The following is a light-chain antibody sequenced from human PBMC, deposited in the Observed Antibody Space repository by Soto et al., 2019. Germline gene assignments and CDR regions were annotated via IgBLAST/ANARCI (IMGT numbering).Light chain of an antibody. CDR1: QSISSW. CDR3: QQYNSYSQT. J-gene: IGKJ1*01. CDR2: DAS. Sequence: DIQRTQSPSTVSASLGDRVTITCRASQSISSWLAWYQQKPGKAPKLLIYDASSLESGVPSRFSGSGSGTEFTLTISSLQPDDFATYYCQQYNSYSQTFGQGTKVDIK. V-gene: IGKV1-5*01.